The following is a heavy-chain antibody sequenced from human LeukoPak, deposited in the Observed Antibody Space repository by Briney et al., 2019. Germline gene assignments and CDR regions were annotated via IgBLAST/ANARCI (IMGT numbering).Heavy chain of an antibody. V-gene: IGHV3-23*01. J-gene: IGHJ5*02. D-gene: IGHD5-12*01. CDR3: ARDRGYDRSLPFDP. CDR1: GFTFSSYG. Sequence: QTGGSLRLSCAASGFTFSSYGMSWVRQAPGKGLEWVSAISGSGGSTYYADSAKGRFTISRDNSKNSLYLQMNSLRAEDTAVYYCARDRGYDRSLPFDPWGQGTLVTVSS. CDR2: ISGSGGST.